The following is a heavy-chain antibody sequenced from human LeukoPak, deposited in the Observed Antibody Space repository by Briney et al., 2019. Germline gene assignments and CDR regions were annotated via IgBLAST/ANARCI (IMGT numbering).Heavy chain of an antibody. CDR1: AGSMSSYY. CDR3: ARAPHIMIVVPDAFDI. Sequence: SETLSLTCTVSAGSMSSYYWSWIRQPPGKGLEWIGSIYYSGSTYYNPSLKSRVTISVDTSKNQFSLKLSSVTAADTAVYYCARAPHIMIVVPDAFDIWGQGTMVTVSS. J-gene: IGHJ3*02. CDR2: IYYSGST. D-gene: IGHD3-22*01. V-gene: IGHV4-59*05.